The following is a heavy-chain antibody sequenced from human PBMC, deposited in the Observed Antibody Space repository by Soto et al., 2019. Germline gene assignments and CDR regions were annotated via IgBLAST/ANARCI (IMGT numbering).Heavy chain of an antibody. CDR3: ATWSRGSSWLNPMDV. J-gene: IGHJ6*03. V-gene: IGHV4-59*08. CDR1: GGSISSYY. Sequence: SETLSLTCTVSGGSISSYYWSWIRQPPGKGLEWIGYIYYSGSTNYNPSLKSRVTISVDTSKNQFSLKLSSVTAADTAVYYCATWSRGSSWLNPMDVWGKGTTVTVS. CDR2: IYYSGST. D-gene: IGHD6-13*01.